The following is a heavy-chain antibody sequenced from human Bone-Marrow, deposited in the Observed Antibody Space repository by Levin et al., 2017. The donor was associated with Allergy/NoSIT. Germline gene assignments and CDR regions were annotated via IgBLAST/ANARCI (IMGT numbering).Heavy chain of an antibody. CDR3: AKDRGGLHGGSAPWVIDY. D-gene: IGHD5-24*01. Sequence: GGSLRLSCAASGFTFSSYAMSWVRQAPGKGLEWVSAISGSGGSTYYADSVKGRFTISRDNSKNTLYLQMNSLRAEDTAVYYCAKDRGGLHGGSAPWVIDYWGQGTLVTVSS. J-gene: IGHJ4*02. V-gene: IGHV3-23*01. CDR2: ISGSGGST. CDR1: GFTFSSYA.